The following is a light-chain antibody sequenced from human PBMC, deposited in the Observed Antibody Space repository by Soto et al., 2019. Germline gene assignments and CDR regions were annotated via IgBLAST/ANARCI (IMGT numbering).Light chain of an antibody. CDR1: QSVLYSSINKNY. CDR3: QQYFSAPFT. V-gene: IGKV4-1*01. CDR2: WAS. Sequence: DIVMTQSPDPLAVSLGERATINCKSSQSVLYSSINKNYLAWYQQKPGQPPRLLIYWASGRESGVPDRFSGSGSGTDFTLTISSLQAEDVAVYYCQQYFSAPFTFGPGTKVDI. J-gene: IGKJ3*01.